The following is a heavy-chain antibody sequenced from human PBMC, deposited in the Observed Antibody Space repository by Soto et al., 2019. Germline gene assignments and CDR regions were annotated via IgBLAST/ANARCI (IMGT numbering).Heavy chain of an antibody. V-gene: IGHV4-31*03. CDR1: GGSISSGGYY. CDR3: ASSKYDVVAGSVWFDP. D-gene: IGHD2-21*01. CDR2: IYYSGST. Sequence: SETLSLTCTVSGGSISSGGYYWSWVRQHPGKGLEWIGYIYYSGSTYYNPSLKSRVTISVDTSKNQFSLKLSSVTAADTAVYFCASSKYDVVAGSVWFDPWGQGTLVTVSS. J-gene: IGHJ5*02.